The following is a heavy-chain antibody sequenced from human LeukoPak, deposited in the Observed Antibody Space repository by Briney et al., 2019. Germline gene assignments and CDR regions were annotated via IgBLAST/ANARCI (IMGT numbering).Heavy chain of an antibody. CDR2: ISSSSSYI. CDR3: AKEGVATVTTAYYYYYMDV. Sequence: GGSLRLSCAASGFTFSSYSMNWVRQAPGKGLEWVSSISSSSSYIYYADSVKGRFTISRDNSKNTLYLQMNSLRAEDTAVYYCAKEGVATVTTAYYYYYMDVWGKGTTVTISS. V-gene: IGHV3-21*01. CDR1: GFTFSSYS. D-gene: IGHD4-17*01. J-gene: IGHJ6*03.